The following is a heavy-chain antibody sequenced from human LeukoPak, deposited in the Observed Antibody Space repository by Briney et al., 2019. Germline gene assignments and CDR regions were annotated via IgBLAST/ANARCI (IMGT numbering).Heavy chain of an antibody. V-gene: IGHV3-23*01. D-gene: IGHD2-2*01. CDR2: ISGSGDST. CDR1: GFTFSSYA. CDR3: AKERSSKPAAVNY. Sequence: GGSLRLSCAASGFTFSSYAMSWVRQAPGKGLEWVSGISGSGDSTYYADSVKGRLTISRDSSKSTLFLQMNSLRADDTAVYYCAKERSSKPAAVNYWGQGTLVTVSS. J-gene: IGHJ4*02.